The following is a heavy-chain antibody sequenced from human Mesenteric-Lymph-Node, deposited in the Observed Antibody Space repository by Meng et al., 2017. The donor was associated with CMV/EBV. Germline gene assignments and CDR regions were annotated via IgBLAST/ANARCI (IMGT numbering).Heavy chain of an antibody. CDR3: TTGQGWYSPDY. J-gene: IGHJ4*02. V-gene: IGHV3-73*01. Sequence: GGSLRLSCAASGFTFSGSAMHWVRQASGKGLEWVGHIRSNGNTYATVYAASVKGRFTISRDDSENTAYLQMTTLKIEDTAVYYCTTGQGWYSPDYWGQGTLVTVSS. D-gene: IGHD6-19*01. CDR2: IRSNGNTYAT. CDR1: GFTFSGSA.